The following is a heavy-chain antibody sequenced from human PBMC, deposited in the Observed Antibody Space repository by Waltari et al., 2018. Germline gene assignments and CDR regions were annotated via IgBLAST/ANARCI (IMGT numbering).Heavy chain of an antibody. Sequence: GFTFSSYAMSWVRQAPGKGLEWVSAISGSGGSTYYADSVKGRFTISRDNSKNTLYLQMNSLRAEDTALYYCANGFRLALFAVLTPRQSGLDSWGQVTTVTVSS. CDR1: GFTFSSYA. CDR2: ISGSGGST. J-gene: IGHJ6*02. CDR3: ANGFRLALFAVLTPRQSGLDS. V-gene: IGHV3-23*01. D-gene: IGHD2-15*01.